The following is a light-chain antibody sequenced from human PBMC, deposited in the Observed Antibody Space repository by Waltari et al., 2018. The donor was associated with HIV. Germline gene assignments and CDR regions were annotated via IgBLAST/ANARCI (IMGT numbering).Light chain of an antibody. J-gene: IGKJ5*01. V-gene: IGKV3-15*01. CDR2: GAS. CDR3: QQYHHWPLT. CDR1: QSVSSN. Sequence: EIMMTQSPGTLSVSPGERATLSCRASQSVSSNLAWYQPKPGQAPRLLIHGASTRATGMPARFSGSGSGTEFSLTISSLQSEDFAVYYCQQYHHWPLTFGQVTRLEIK.